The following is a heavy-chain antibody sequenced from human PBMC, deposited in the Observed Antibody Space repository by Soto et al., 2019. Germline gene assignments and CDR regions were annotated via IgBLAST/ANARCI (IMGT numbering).Heavy chain of an antibody. CDR3: EKGRGSWAFDY. Sequence: QVQLVESGGGVVQPGRSLRLSCAASGFTLYSYGMHWVRQAPVSGLEWVAAISSEGNNKYYADSVKGRFSISKDNSKNTLFLEMNSLRAEDTAVSHWEKGRGSWAFDYWGQGTLVTVSS. V-gene: IGHV3-30*18. J-gene: IGHJ4*02. CDR1: GFTLYSYG. D-gene: IGHD3-16*01. CDR2: ISSEGNNK.